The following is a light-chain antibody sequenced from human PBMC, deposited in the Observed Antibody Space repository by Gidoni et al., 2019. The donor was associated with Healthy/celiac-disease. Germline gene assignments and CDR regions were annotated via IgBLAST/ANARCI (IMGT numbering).Light chain of an antibody. CDR2: GNS. CDR3: QSYDSSLSGYV. CDR1: SSNIGAGYD. J-gene: IGLJ1*01. Sequence: QSALTQPPSVSGAPGQRVTISFTRSSSNIGAGYDVHWYQQLPGTAPKLLIYGNSNRPSGVPDRFSGSKSGTSASLAITGLQAEDEADYYCQSYDSSLSGYVFGTGTKVTVL. V-gene: IGLV1-40*01.